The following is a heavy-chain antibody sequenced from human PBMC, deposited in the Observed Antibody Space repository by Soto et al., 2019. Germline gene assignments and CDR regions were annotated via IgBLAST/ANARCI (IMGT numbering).Heavy chain of an antibody. D-gene: IGHD3-3*01. CDR3: ARTQEYYDFWSGYSRHKDV. Sequence: SSETLSLTCAVYGWSFSGYYWSWIRQPPGKGLEWIGEINHSGSTNYNPSLKSRVTISVDTSKNQFSLKLSSVTAADTAVYYCARTQEYYDFWSGYSRHKDVWGKGTTVTVSS. CDR2: INHSGST. J-gene: IGHJ6*03. CDR1: GWSFSGYY. V-gene: IGHV4-34*01.